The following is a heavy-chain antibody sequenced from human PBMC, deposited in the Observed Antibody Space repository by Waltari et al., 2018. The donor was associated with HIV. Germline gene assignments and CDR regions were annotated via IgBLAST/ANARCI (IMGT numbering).Heavy chain of an antibody. J-gene: IGHJ5*02. V-gene: IGHV5-51*03. D-gene: IGHD1-26*01. Sequence: EVQLVQSGAEVKKPGESLKISCKGSGYSFTNYWIAWVSQMPGKGLEWMGIIVPGDSDIRYNPSFQGQITISADKSISTAYLQWSSLKASDTAMYYCARLVVGSSVNWFDPWGQGTLVTVSS. CDR1: GYSFTNYW. CDR3: ARLVVGSSVNWFDP. CDR2: IVPGDSDI.